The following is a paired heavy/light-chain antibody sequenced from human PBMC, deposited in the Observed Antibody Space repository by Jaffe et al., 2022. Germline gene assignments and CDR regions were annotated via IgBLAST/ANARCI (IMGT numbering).Heavy chain of an antibody. D-gene: IGHD2-21*02. V-gene: IGHV3-30*02. CDR3: AKETQVTGKRGFHY. CDR1: GFSFSDYG. Sequence: QVQLVESGGGVVQPGGSLRLSCAASGFSFSDYGMHWVRQAPGKGLEWVASMTYNERYKNYVDFVKGRFTISRDTSKNMLYLQMDSLRTDDTAVYFCAKETQVTGKRGFHYGGQGTLVTVSS. CDR2: MTYNERYK. J-gene: IGHJ4*02.
Light chain of an antibody. Sequence: DIQMTQSPSSLSASVGDRVTITCQASQDIRNSVNWYQQKAGKAPELLMYDASNLETGVPARFSGSGFGTDFSFTISSLQPEDIATYYCLQHYNVPLTFGPGTKVDIK. CDR3: LQHYNVPLT. CDR2: DAS. CDR1: QDIRNS. V-gene: IGKV1-33*01. J-gene: IGKJ3*01.